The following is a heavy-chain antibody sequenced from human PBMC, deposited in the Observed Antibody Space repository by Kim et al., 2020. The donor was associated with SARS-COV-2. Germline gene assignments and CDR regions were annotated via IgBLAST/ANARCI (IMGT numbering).Heavy chain of an antibody. D-gene: IGHD3-22*01. V-gene: IGHV4-59*01. CDR1: GASISNYY. J-gene: IGHJ5*02. CDR3: ARSDNSGYYFP. CDR2: IYYSGST. Sequence: SETLSLTCTVSGASISNYYWSWIRQFPGKGLEWIGYIYYSGSTNYNPSLKSRVTISVDTSANQFSLKLSTVTAADTAVYYCARSDNSGYYFPWGQGTLVTVSS.